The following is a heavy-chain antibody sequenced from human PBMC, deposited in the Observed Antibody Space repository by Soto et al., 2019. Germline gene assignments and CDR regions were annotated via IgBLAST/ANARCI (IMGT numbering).Heavy chain of an antibody. J-gene: IGHJ4*02. V-gene: IGHV3-64D*06. Sequence: GGSLRLSCSASGFTFSSYAMHWVRQAPGKGLEYVSAISSNGGSTYYADSVKGRFTISRDNSKNTLYLQMSSLRAEDTAVYYCVKGRGYCSSTSCPPFDYWGQGTLVTVSS. CDR1: GFTFSSYA. CDR3: VKGRGYCSSTSCPPFDY. CDR2: ISSNGGST. D-gene: IGHD2-2*01.